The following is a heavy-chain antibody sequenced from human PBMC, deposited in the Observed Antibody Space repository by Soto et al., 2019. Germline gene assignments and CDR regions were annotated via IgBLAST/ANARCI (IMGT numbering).Heavy chain of an antibody. V-gene: IGHV3-23*01. CDR3: ARAGYGMYV. J-gene: IGHJ6*02. D-gene: IGHD3-22*01. Sequence: GGSLRVSCWASGFTFSSYAVSWVRQSRVKGLEWVSTISGSGAYTKYEDSVKGRFTISRDNSKNSLFLQMNSLRDEDTAVYFCARAGYGMYVWGPVTPVTFS. CDR2: ISGSGAYT. CDR1: GFTFSSYA.